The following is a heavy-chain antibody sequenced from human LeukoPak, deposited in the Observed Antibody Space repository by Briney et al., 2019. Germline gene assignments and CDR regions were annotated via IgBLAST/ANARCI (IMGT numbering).Heavy chain of an antibody. CDR2: IYTSGST. Sequence: SETLSLTCTVSGGSISSYYWSWIRQPAGKGLEWIGRIYTSGSTNYNPSLKSRVTMSVDTSKNQFSLKLSSVTAADTAVYYCARVDLGWLSQGDYYYYYMDVWGKGTTVTVSS. V-gene: IGHV4-4*07. CDR1: GGSISSYY. CDR3: ARVDLGWLSQGDYYYYYMDV. D-gene: IGHD3-3*01. J-gene: IGHJ6*03.